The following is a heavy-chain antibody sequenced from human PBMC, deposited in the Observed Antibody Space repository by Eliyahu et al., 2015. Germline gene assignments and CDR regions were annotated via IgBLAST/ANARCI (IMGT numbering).Heavy chain of an antibody. CDR2: ISYDGSNK. V-gene: IGHV3-30*18. J-gene: IGHJ3*02. CDR1: GFTFSSYG. CDR3: AKDISRGLGAFDI. D-gene: IGHD3-22*01. Sequence: QVQLVESGGGVVQPGXSLRLSCAASGFTFSSYGMHWVRQAPGKGLEWVAVISYDGSNKYYADSVKGRFTISRDNSKNTLYLQMNSLRAEDTAVYYCAKDISRGLGAFDIWGQGTMVTVSS.